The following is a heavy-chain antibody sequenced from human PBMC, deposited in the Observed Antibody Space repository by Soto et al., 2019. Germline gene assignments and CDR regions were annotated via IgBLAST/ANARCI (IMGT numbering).Heavy chain of an antibody. CDR3: ARKEKDIVVVPAAIMRGPYYYMDV. V-gene: IGHV3-7*01. D-gene: IGHD2-2*01. J-gene: IGHJ6*03. CDR2: IKQDGSEK. Sequence: HPGGSLRLSCAASGFTFSSYWMSWVRQAPGKGLEWVANIKQDGSEKYYVDSVKGRFTISRDNAKNSLYLQMNSLRAEDTAVYYCARKEKDIVVVPAAIMRGPYYYMDVWGKGTTVTVSS. CDR1: GFTFSSYW.